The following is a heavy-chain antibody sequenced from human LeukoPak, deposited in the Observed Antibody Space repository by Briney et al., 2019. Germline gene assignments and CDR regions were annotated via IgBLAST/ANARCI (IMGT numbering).Heavy chain of an antibody. D-gene: IGHD3-16*02. J-gene: IGHJ3*02. CDR1: GFIFSSYN. Sequence: PGGSLRLSCAASGFIFSSYNMNWVRQAPGKGLEWVSSISSSSSYIYYADSVKGRFTISRDNSKNTLYLQMNSLRAEDTAVYYCAKDYDYVWGSYRYPASLAFDIWGQGTMVTVSS. V-gene: IGHV3-21*04. CDR2: ISSSSSYI. CDR3: AKDYDYVWGSYRYPASLAFDI.